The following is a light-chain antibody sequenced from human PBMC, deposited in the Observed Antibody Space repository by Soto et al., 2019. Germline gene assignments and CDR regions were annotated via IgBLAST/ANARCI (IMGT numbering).Light chain of an antibody. CDR1: SSDVGGYNY. V-gene: IGLV2-14*01. Sequence: QSLLTQPASVSGSPGQSITISCTGTSSDVGGYNYVSWYQQHPGKAPKLMIYEVSNRPSGVSNRFSGSKSGNTASLTISGLQAEDEADYYCISYTSSSTPWVFGGGTQLTVL. CDR2: EVS. J-gene: IGLJ2*01. CDR3: ISYTSSSTPWV.